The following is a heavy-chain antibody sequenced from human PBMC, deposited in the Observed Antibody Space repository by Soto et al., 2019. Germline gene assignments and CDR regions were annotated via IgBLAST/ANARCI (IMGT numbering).Heavy chain of an antibody. CDR3: ASAPSSGSGYDRNYYYYGMDV. CDR1: GGSISSGGYY. CDR2: IYYSGST. V-gene: IGHV4-31*03. D-gene: IGHD5-12*01. Sequence: SEALSLTSTVSGGSISSGGYYWIWIRQHPXKGLEWIGYIYYSGSTYYNPSLKSRVIISVDTSNNQFSLKLSSVTAADMTVYYCASAPSSGSGYDRNYYYYGMDVWGQGTTFAVSS. J-gene: IGHJ6*02.